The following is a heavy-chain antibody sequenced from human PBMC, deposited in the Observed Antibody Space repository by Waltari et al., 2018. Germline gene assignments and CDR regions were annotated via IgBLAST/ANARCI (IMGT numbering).Heavy chain of an antibody. Sequence: QVQLQQWGAGLLKPSETLSLTCAVYGGSFRGYYWSWIRQPPGKGLEWIGEINHSGSTNYNPSLKSRVTISVDTSKNQFSLKLSSVTAAEKDVYYCARGFLVRNYGLYYYYGMDVWGQGTTVTVSS. V-gene: IGHV4-34*01. D-gene: IGHD1-7*01. CDR1: GGSFRGYY. J-gene: IGHJ6*02. CDR2: INHSGST. CDR3: ARGFLVRNYGLYYYYGMDV.